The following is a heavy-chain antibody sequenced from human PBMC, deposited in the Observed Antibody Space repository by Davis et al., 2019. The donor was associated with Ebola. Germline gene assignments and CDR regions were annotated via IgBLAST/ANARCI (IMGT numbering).Heavy chain of an antibody. V-gene: IGHV3-21*06. J-gene: IGHJ5*02. CDR1: GFTFSRYT. D-gene: IGHD2-2*01. CDR3: GRDGVPAAVDL. CDR2: ISSSSSYI. Sequence: GESLKISCAASGFTFSRYTMNWVRQAPGKGLEWVSSISSSSSYIYYADSVKGRFTISRDNAKNSLYLQMNSLRAEDTAVYYCGRDGVPAAVDLWGQGTLVTVSS.